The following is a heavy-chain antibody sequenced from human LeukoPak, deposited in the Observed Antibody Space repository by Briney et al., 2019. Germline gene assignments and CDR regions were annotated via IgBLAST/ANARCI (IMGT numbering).Heavy chain of an antibody. D-gene: IGHD1-26*01. CDR1: GFTVSIND. Sequence: GGSLRLSCAASGFTVSINDMSWVRQAPGKWLEWVSLIYAGGSASAYYADSVKGRFTGSRHDSKNTLDLQMNSLKPDDTAVYYCLRQGVGSPPRWGQGTLVTVSS. CDR2: IYAGGSASA. V-gene: IGHV3-53*04. J-gene: IGHJ4*02. CDR3: LRQGVGSPPR.